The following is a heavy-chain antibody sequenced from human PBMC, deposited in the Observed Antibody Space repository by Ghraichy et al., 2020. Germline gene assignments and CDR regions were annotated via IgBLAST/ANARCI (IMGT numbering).Heavy chain of an antibody. Sequence: SETLSLTCTVSGGSISSYYWSWIRQPPGKGLEWIGYIYYSGSTNYNPSLKSRVTISVDTSKNQFSLKLSSVTAADTAVYYCARNYYYGMDVWGQGTTVTVSS. J-gene: IGHJ6*02. CDR3: ARNYYYGMDV. CDR1: GGSISSYY. CDR2: IYYSGST. V-gene: IGHV4-59*08.